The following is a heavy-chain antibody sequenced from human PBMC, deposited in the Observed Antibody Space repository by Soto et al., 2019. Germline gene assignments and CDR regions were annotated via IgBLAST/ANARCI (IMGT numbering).Heavy chain of an antibody. Sequence: QVQLVQSGAEVKKPGSSVKVSCKASGGTFSSNTISWVRQAPGQGLEWMGRIIPTPGTDNYAQKLQGRVTTTADKSSTPAYMEMSSLRSEDTSVYYRAREGQRVPQFDYWGQGTLVTVSS. D-gene: IGHD6-6*01. J-gene: IGHJ4*02. CDR2: IIPTPGTD. V-gene: IGHV1-69*08. CDR1: GGTFSSNT. CDR3: AREGQRVPQFDY.